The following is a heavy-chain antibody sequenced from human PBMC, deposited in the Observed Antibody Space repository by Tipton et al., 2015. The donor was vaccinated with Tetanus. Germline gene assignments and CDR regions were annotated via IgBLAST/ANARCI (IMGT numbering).Heavy chain of an antibody. D-gene: IGHD5-18*01. CDR2: INHSGST. J-gene: IGHJ2*01. CDR1: GGSLRSDDYQ. V-gene: IGHV4-61*08. Sequence: TLSLTCSVSGGSLRSDDYQWNWIRQTPGKGLEWLGEINHSGSTTYSPSFKSRVTISVDTPKSQFSLKLTSLTVADTAVYYCARGGSYSYGPRGFDLWGRGTLVTVSS. CDR3: ARGGSYSYGPRGFDL.